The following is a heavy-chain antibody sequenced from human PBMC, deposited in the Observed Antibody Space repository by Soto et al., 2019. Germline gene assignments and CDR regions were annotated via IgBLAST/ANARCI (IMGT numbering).Heavy chain of an antibody. J-gene: IGHJ4*02. CDR2: IYHSGST. Sequence: QLQLQESGSGLVKASQTLSLTCAVSGGSISSGGYSWSWIRQPPGKGLEWIGYIYHSGSTYYNPSLKSRVTISVDRSKNQFSLKLSSVTAADTAVYYCARANYYDSSGHRGEFDYWGQGTLVTVSS. CDR1: GGSISSGGYS. V-gene: IGHV4-30-2*01. D-gene: IGHD3-22*01. CDR3: ARANYYDSSGHRGEFDY.